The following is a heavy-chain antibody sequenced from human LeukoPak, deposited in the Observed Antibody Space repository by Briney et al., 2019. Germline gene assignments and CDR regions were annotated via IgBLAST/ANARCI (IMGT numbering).Heavy chain of an antibody. CDR3: ARTYNWFDP. V-gene: IGHV4-34*01. Sequence: PGGSLRLSCAASGFTFSSYAVSWIRQPPGKGLEWIGEINHSGSTNYNPSLKSRVTISVDTSKNQFPLKLSSVTAADTAVYYCARTYNWFDPWGQGTLVTVSS. CDR2: INHSGST. CDR1: GFTFSSYA. J-gene: IGHJ5*02.